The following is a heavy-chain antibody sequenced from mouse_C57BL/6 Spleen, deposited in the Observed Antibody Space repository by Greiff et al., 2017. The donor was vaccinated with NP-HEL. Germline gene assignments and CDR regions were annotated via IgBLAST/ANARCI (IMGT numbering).Heavy chain of an antibody. D-gene: IGHD2-4*01. CDR1: GYTFTSYW. CDR3: ASSNYDDAMDY. J-gene: IGHJ4*01. Sequence: QVQLQQPGAELVRPGSSVKLSCKASGYTFTSYWMHWVKQRPIHGLEWIGNIDPSDSETHYNQKFKDKATLTVDKSSSTAYMQLSSLTSEDSAVYYCASSNYDDAMDYWGQGTSVTVSS. V-gene: IGHV1-52*01. CDR2: IDPSDSET.